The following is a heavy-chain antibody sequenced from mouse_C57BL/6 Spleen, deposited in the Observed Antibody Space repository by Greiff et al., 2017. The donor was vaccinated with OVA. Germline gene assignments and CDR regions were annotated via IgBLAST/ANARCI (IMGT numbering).Heavy chain of an antibody. J-gene: IGHJ3*01. CDR1: GYTFTSYG. D-gene: IGHD1-1*01. Sequence: VQLQQSGAELARPGASVKLSCKASGYTFTSYGISWVKQRTGQGLEWIGEIYPRSGNTYYNEKFKGKATLTADKSSSTAYMELRSLTSEDSAVYFCARGGVYYGSSSFAYWGQGTLVTGSA. CDR2: IYPRSGNT. V-gene: IGHV1-81*01. CDR3: ARGGVYYGSSSFAY.